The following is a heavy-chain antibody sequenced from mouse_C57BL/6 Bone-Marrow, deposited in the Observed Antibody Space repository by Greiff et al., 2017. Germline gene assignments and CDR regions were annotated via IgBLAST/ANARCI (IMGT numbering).Heavy chain of an antibody. D-gene: IGHD1-1*01. J-gene: IGHJ4*01. V-gene: IGHV1-64*01. CDR2: IHPNSGST. Sequence: VQLQQPGAELVKPGASVKLSCKASGYTFTSYWMHWVKQRPGQGLEWIGMIHPNSGSTNYNEKFKSKATLTVDKSSSTAYMQLSSLTSEDSAVYYCARAYGSSYAYAMDYWGQGTSVTVSS. CDR3: ARAYGSSYAYAMDY. CDR1: GYTFTSYW.